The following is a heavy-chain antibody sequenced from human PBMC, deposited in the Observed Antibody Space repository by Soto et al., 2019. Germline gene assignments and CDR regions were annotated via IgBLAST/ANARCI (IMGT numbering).Heavy chain of an antibody. J-gene: IGHJ4*02. V-gene: IGHV3-30*03. Sequence: GGSLRLSCAASGSTFNSYGMHWVRQAPGKGLEWVAVISYDGSNKYYADSVKGRFTISRDNSKRTLYLQMNSLRAEDTAMYYCASDVSNYAPHYLDYWGQGTLVTVSS. D-gene: IGHD4-4*01. CDR1: GSTFNSYG. CDR3: ASDVSNYAPHYLDY. CDR2: ISYDGSNK.